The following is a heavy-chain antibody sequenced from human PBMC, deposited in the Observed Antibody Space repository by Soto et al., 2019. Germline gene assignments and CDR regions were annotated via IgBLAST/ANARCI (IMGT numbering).Heavy chain of an antibody. V-gene: IGHV3-33*06. D-gene: IGHD6-13*01. CDR1: GFTFSSYG. CDR2: IWYDGSNK. J-gene: IGHJ1*01. CDR3: AHEQQLVFQH. Sequence: QVQLVESGGGVVQPGRSLRLSCAASGFTFSSYGMHWVRQAPGKGLEWVAVIWYDGSNKYYADSVKGRFTISRDNSKNRLYLQMTSLRDEDTAVYYCAHEQQLVFQHWGQGNLVTVSS.